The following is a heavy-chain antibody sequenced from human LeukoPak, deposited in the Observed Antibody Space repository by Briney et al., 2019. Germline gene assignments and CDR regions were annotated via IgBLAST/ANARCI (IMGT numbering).Heavy chain of an antibody. Sequence: PGGSLRLSCAASGFTFSSYSMNWVRQAPGKGLEWVSYISSSSSTIYYADSVKGRFTISRDNAKNSLYLQMNSLRAEDTAVYYCARAGSLYAYAFWGHGTLVTVPS. CDR3: ARAGSLYAYAF. CDR2: ISSSSSTI. D-gene: IGHD3-16*01. V-gene: IGHV3-48*01. J-gene: IGHJ4*01. CDR1: GFTFSSYS.